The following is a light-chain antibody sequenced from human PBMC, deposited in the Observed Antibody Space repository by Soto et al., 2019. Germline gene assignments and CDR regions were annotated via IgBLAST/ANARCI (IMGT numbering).Light chain of an antibody. CDR3: QQYNNWQT. CDR1: QSVSSN. Sequence: EIVMTQSPATLSVSPGERATLSCRASQSVSSNLAWYQQKPGQAPRLLIYGASTRATGIPARFSGSGSGTVFILTISSLQSEDYAFYYCQQYNNWQTFGQGTKVEIK. J-gene: IGKJ1*01. CDR2: GAS. V-gene: IGKV3-15*01.